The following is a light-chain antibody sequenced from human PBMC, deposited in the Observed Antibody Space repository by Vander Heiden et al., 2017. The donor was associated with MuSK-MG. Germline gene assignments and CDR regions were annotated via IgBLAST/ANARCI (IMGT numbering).Light chain of an antibody. V-gene: IGLV2-14*03. J-gene: IGLJ2*01. CDR1: SSHVGAYNF. CDR3: AADPTSNAWV. CDR2: DVS. Sequence: QSALTQPASVSGSPGPSLTISFPGTSSHVGAYNFFPWYQPHTGKARQLIINDVSKRPAVISNRFSGTKSGNTATLTISGRQAEDEGEYYGAADPTSNAWVFGGGTKMTVL.